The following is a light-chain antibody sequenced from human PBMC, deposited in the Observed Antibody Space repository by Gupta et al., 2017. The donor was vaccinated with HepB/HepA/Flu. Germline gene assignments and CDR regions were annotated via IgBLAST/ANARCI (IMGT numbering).Light chain of an antibody. CDR3: QQYNDWPIT. Sequence: ETVITQSPATLSVSPGERATLSCRASQSVGSNFAWYQQKRGQPPRLLIFGPSTRATGIPARFSGSGSGAEFTLTISSLQSEDFAVYYCQQYNDWPITFGQGTRLEIK. J-gene: IGKJ5*01. CDR2: GPS. CDR1: QSVGSN. V-gene: IGKV3-15*01.